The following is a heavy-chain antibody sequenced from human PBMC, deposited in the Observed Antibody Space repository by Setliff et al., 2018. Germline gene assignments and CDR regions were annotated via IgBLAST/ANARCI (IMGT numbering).Heavy chain of an antibody. CDR1: GETISTYQ. Sequence: PSETLSLTCTAHGETISTYQWSWIRQPPGKGLEWIGEIDYDGRTKYNPSLKSRVIISVDTSKNQFSLKLSSVTAADTAVYYCARDLYSSGWVDYWGQGTLVTVSS. CDR2: IDYDGRT. J-gene: IGHJ4*02. D-gene: IGHD6-19*01. CDR3: ARDLYSSGWVDY. V-gene: IGHV4-34*01.